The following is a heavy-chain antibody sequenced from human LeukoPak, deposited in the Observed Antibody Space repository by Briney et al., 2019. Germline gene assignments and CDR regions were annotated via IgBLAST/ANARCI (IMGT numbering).Heavy chain of an antibody. J-gene: IGHJ4*02. CDR3: ARGQLADVY. Sequence: GGSLRLSCVASGFTFSTYWMSWVRQAPGKGLEWVAKIKQDGSEKYYVDSVKGRFTISRDNAENSLFLQMNSLRVEDTAIYYCARGQLADVYWGQGALVTASS. V-gene: IGHV3-7*01. D-gene: IGHD2-15*01. CDR2: IKQDGSEK. CDR1: GFTFSTYW.